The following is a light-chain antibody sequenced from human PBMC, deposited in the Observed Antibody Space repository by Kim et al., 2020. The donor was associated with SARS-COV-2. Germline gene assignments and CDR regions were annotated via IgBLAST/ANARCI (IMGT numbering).Light chain of an antibody. J-gene: IGKJ3*01. Sequence: DIVMTQSPLSLAVTPGEPASISCRSSQSLLHSNGYTYLDWYLQKPGQSPQLLIYMGSNRASGVPDRFSGIGSGTDFTLKISRVEAEDVGVYYCMQPLQSLTFGPGTKVDIK. CDR1: QSLLHSNGYTY. CDR2: MGS. CDR3: MQPLQSLT. V-gene: IGKV2-28*01.